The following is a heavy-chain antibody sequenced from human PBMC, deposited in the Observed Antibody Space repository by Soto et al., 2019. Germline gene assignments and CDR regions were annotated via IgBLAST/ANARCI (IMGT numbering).Heavy chain of an antibody. D-gene: IGHD2-21*02. J-gene: IGHJ4*02. Sequence: HGQRLEWMGWINAGNGNTKYSQKFQGRVTITRDTSASTAYMELSSLRSEDTAVYYCARHIVVVTGLDYSGQGTLVSVSS. CDR2: INAGNGNT. V-gene: IGHV1-3*01. CDR3: ARHIVVVTGLDY.